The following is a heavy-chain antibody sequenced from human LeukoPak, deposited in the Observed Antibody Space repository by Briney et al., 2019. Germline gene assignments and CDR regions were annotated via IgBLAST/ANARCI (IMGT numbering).Heavy chain of an antibody. CDR3: ARTRGYYYYYMDV. CDR1: GHTFTSYY. J-gene: IGHJ6*03. CDR2: INPSGGST. D-gene: IGHD3-10*01. Sequence: ASVKVSCKASGHTFTSYYMHWVRQAPGQGLEWMGIINPSGGSTSYAQKFQGRVTMTRDMSTSTVYMELSSLRSEDTAVYYCARTRGYYYYYMDVWGKGTTVTVSS. V-gene: IGHV1-46*01.